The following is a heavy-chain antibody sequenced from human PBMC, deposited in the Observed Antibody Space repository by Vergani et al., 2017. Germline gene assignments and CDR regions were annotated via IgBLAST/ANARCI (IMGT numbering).Heavy chain of an antibody. CDR1: GGSVSSGSYY. CDR3: ARDRGVTGTTVD. CDR2: IYYSGST. Sequence: QVQLQESGPGLVKPSETLSLTCTVSGGSVSSGSYYWSWIRQPPGKGLEWIGYIYYSGSTNYNPSLKSRVTISVDTSKNQFSLKLSSVTAADTAVYYCARDRGVTGTTVDWGQGTLVTVSS. D-gene: IGHD1-7*01. J-gene: IGHJ4*02. V-gene: IGHV4-61*01.